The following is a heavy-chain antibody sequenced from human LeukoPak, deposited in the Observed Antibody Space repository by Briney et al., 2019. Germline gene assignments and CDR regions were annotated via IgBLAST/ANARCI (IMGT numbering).Heavy chain of an antibody. V-gene: IGHV3-23*01. CDR3: AKCFSGSYSIFDC. CDR1: GFTLTTYA. CDR2: ISIGGSTT. J-gene: IGHJ4*02. Sequence: GGSLRLSCTASGFTLTTYAMSWVRQAPGKGLEWVSTISIGGSTTFYADSVKGRFTISRDSSKNTLYLQMNSLKAEDTAIYYCAKCFSGSYSIFDCWGQGTLVTVSS. D-gene: IGHD1-26*01.